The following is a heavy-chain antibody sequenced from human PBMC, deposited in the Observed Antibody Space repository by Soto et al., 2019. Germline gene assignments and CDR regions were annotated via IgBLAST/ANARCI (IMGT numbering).Heavy chain of an antibody. CDR3: TKEHSNYPDNWFDP. CDR1: GFTFSNHA. CDR2: IDGGGTKT. J-gene: IGHJ5*02. D-gene: IGHD4-4*01. Sequence: GGSLRLSCAASGFTFSNHAMSWVRQAPGTGLEWVSAIDGGGTKTYYADSVKGRFTISRDNSMNTLYLQMDSLRAEDTAIYYCTKEHSNYPDNWFDPWGQGTRVTVSS. V-gene: IGHV3-23*01.